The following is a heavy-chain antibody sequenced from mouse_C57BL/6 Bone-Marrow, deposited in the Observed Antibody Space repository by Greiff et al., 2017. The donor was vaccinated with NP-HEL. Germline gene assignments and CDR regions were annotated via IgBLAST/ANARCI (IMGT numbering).Heavy chain of an antibody. Sequence: EVQLQQSGTVLARPGASVKMSCKTSGYTFTSYWMHWVKQRPGQGLEWIGAIYPGNSDTSYNQKFKGKAKLTAVTSASTAYMELSSLTNEGAAVYYCTNYYGSSRFAYWGQGTLVTVSA. CDR1: GYTFTSYW. J-gene: IGHJ3*01. CDR2: IYPGNSDT. CDR3: TNYYGSSRFAY. D-gene: IGHD1-1*01. V-gene: IGHV1-5*01.